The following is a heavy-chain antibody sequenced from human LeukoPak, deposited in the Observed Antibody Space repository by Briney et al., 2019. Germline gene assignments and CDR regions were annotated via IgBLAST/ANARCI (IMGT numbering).Heavy chain of an antibody. CDR1: GYRFTSYW. Sequence: MPGESLKISCKGSGYRFTSYWIAWVRQMPGKGLEWMGIISPGDSDTRYSPSFQGQVTISADKSITTAYLQWSSLKASDTAMYYCARRYGSGSYMDYWGQGTLVTVSS. CDR2: ISPGDSDT. D-gene: IGHD3-10*01. V-gene: IGHV5-51*01. J-gene: IGHJ4*02. CDR3: ARRYGSGSYMDY.